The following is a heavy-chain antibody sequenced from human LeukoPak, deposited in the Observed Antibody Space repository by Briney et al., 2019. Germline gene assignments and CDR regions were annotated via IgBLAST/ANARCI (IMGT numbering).Heavy chain of an antibody. CDR2: IYSGGST. J-gene: IGHJ5*02. CDR1: GLTVSSSY. Sequence: GGSLRLSCAASGLTVSSSYMSWVRQAPGKGLEWVSAIYSGGSTYYADSVKGRFTISRDNSKNTLSLQMNSLRAEDTAVYYCARVRTALTNWFDPWGQGTLVTVAT. V-gene: IGHV3-66*01. CDR3: ARVRTALTNWFDP. D-gene: IGHD2-21*02.